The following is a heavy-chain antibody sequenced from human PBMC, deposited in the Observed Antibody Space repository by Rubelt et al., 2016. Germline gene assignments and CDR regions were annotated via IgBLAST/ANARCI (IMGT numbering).Heavy chain of an antibody. Sequence: QVQLVQSGAEVKKPGSSVKVSCKASGGTFSSYAISWVRQAPGQGLEWMGIINPSGGSTSYAQKFQGRVTLTRDTSTRTVYMELSSLRSEDTAVYYCASALNGSGSYLVYWGQGTLVTVSS. CDR1: GGTFSSYA. D-gene: IGHD3-10*01. J-gene: IGHJ4*02. CDR2: INPSGGST. CDR3: ASALNGSGSYLVY. V-gene: IGHV1-46*03.